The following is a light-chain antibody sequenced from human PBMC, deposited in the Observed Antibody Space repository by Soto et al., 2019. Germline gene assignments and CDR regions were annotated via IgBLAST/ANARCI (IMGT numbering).Light chain of an antibody. CDR3: QQYNSFSYT. J-gene: IGKJ2*01. V-gene: IGKV1-5*01. CDR1: ESISTW. Sequence: DIQMTQSPSTLSASVGDRVTITCRASESISTWLAWYQQKPGKSPKLLIYGASNLERGVPSRFSGSGSGTEFTLTTSRLQPDDFAAYYCQQYNSFSYTFGPGTKV. CDR2: GAS.